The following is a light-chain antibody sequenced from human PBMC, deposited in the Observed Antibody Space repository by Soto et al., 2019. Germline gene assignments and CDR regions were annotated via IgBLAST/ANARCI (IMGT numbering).Light chain of an antibody. CDR2: DAS. CDR3: QQRSKWPLT. Sequence: EIVLTQSPATLSLSPGERATLYCRASQSVSSYLAWYQQNPGQAPRLLIYDASNRATGIPARFSGSGSGTDFTLKLSSLEPEDFAVYYCQQRSKWPLTFGGGTKVDIK. V-gene: IGKV3-11*01. CDR1: QSVSSY. J-gene: IGKJ4*01.